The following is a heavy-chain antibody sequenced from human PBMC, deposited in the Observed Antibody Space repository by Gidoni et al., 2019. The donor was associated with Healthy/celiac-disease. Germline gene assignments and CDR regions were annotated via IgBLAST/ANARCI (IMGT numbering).Heavy chain of an antibody. CDR1: GGSIRSSSYY. V-gene: IGHV4-39*01. CDR3: ARRVTTVTTDYYGMDV. CDR2: IYYSGST. D-gene: IGHD4-17*01. J-gene: IGHJ6*02. Sequence: QLQLQESGPGLVKPSETLSLTCTVSGGSIRSSSYYWGWIRQPPGKGLEWIGSIYYSGSTYYNPSLKSRVTISVDTSKNQFSLKLSSVTAADTAVYYCARRVTTVTTDYYGMDVWGQGTTVTVSS.